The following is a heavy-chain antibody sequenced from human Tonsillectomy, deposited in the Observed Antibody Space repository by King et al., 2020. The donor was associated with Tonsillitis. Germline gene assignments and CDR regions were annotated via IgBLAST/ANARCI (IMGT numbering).Heavy chain of an antibody. CDR2: MNPNSGNT. CDR3: ARGSRYCSGGSCYPLDY. V-gene: IGHV1-8*01. CDR1: GYTFTSYD. D-gene: IGHD2-15*01. J-gene: IGHJ4*02. Sequence: QLVQSGAEVKKPGASVKVSCKASGYTFTSYDINWVRQATGQGLEWMGWMNPNSGNTGYAQKFQGRVTMTRNTSISTAYMELSNLRSEDTAVYYCARGSRYCSGGSCYPLDYWGQGTLVTVSS.